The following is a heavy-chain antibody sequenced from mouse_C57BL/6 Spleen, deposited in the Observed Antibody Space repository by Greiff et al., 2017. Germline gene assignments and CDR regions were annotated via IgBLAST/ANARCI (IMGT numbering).Heavy chain of an antibody. V-gene: IGHV1-69*01. CDR3: ERWHYCNDTSAIDY. CDR2: IDPSDSYT. CDR1: GYTFTSYW. D-gene: IGHD2-12*01. Sequence: QVQLQQPGAELVMPGASVKLSCKASGYTFTSYWMHWVKQRPGQGLEWIGEIDPSDSYTNYNQKFKGKATLTVDKSSSPAYMQLSSLTSEDSAVYSCERWHYCNDTSAIDYWGQGTSVTVSS. J-gene: IGHJ4*01.